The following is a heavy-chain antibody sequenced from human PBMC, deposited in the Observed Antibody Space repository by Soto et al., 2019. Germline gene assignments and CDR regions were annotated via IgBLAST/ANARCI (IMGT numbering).Heavy chain of an antibody. D-gene: IGHD3-22*01. CDR3: ARAPYYDSSGYQGAVDY. CDR1: GGSIGSGGYY. Sequence: PSETLSLTCTVSGGSIGSGGYYWSWIRQHPGKGLEWIGYIYYSGSTYYNPSLKSRVTISVDTSKNQFSLKLSSVTAADTAVYYCARAPYYDSSGYQGAVDYWGQGTLVTVSS. J-gene: IGHJ4*02. CDR2: IYYSGST. V-gene: IGHV4-31*03.